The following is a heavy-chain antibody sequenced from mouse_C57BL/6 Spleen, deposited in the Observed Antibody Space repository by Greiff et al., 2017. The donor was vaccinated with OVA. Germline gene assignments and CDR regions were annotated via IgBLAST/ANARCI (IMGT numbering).Heavy chain of an antibody. CDR1: GYAFTNYL. CDR2: INPGSGGT. V-gene: IGHV1-54*01. CDR3: ARYGYYLDY. D-gene: IGHD2-2*01. J-gene: IGHJ2*01. Sequence: VKLMESGAELVRPGTSVKVSCKASGYAFTNYLIEWVKQRPGQGLEWIGVINPGSGGTNYNEKFKGKATLTADKSSSTAYMQLSSLTSEDSAVYCCARYGYYLDYWGQGTTLTVSS.